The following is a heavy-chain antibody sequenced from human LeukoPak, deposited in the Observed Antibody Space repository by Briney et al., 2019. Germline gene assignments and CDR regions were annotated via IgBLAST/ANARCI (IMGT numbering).Heavy chain of an antibody. J-gene: IGHJ4*02. D-gene: IGHD3-22*01. V-gene: IGHV3-33*06. CDR3: AKELGVVVTPVLGY. Sequence: PGRSLRLSCAASGFTFSSYGMHWVRQAPGKGLEWVAVIWYDGSNKYYADSVKGRFTISRDNSKNTLYLQMNSLRAEDTAVYYCAKELGVVVTPVLGYWGQGTLVTVSS. CDR2: IWYDGSNK. CDR1: GFTFSSYG.